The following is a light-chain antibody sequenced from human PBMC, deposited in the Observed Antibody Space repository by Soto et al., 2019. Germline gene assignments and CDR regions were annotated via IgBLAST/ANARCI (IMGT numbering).Light chain of an antibody. CDR2: GIS. CDR3: QQYSKWPIT. CDR1: QSVNSN. Sequence: EMVMTQSPAILSVSPGESATLSCRASQSVNSNYLAWYQQHPGQPPRLLIYGISTRATGIPARFSGSGSGTEFSLTISSLQSEEFAVYYCQQYSKWPITFGQGTRLEIK. J-gene: IGKJ5*01. V-gene: IGKV3-15*01.